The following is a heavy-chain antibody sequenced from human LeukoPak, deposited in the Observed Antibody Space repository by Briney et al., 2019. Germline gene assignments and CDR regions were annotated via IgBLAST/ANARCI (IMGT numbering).Heavy chain of an antibody. CDR1: GYSFINYW. CDR2: IYPGDSDT. V-gene: IGHV5-51*01. CDR3: ARLTDYYDSSGYYRNSNWFDP. J-gene: IGHJ5*02. Sequence: GESLKISCKGSGYSFINYWIAWVRQMPGQGLEWMGSIYPGDSDTKYSPSFQGQVTISVDKFINTAHLHSSSLMASHTAMYYCARLTDYYDSSGYYRNSNWFDPWGQGTLVTVSS. D-gene: IGHD3-22*01.